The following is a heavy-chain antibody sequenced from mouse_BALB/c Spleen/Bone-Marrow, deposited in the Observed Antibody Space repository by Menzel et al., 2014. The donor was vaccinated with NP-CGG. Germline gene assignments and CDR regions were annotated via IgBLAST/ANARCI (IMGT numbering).Heavy chain of an antibody. J-gene: IGHJ4*01. CDR3: ARSSYFDYDGAMDY. CDR2: ISYSGST. CDR1: GYSITSDYA. V-gene: IGHV3-2*02. Sequence: VQLQQSGPGLVKPSQSLSLTCTVTGYSITSDYAWNWIRQFPGNKLEWMGYISYSGSTSYDPSLKSRISITRDTSKNQFFLQLNSVTTEDTATYYCARSSYFDYDGAMDYWGQGTSATVSS. D-gene: IGHD2-4*01.